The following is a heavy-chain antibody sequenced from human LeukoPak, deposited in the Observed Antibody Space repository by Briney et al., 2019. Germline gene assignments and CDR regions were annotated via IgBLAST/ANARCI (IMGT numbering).Heavy chain of an antibody. CDR1: GGSISSSRYY. J-gene: IGHJ4*02. V-gene: IGHV4-39*01. CDR3: ARPSQYYYYDSSGYYFDY. D-gene: IGHD3-22*01. Sequence: SETLSLTCTVSGGSISSSRYYGGWIRQPPGKGLEWIGSIYYSGSTYYNPSLKSRVTISVDTSKNQFSLKLSSVTAADTAVYYCARPSQYYYYDSSGYYFDYWGQGTLVTVSS. CDR2: IYYSGST.